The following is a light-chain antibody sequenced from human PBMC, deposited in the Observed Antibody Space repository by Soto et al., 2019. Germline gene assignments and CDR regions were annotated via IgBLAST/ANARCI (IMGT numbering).Light chain of an antibody. CDR2: GAS. CDR3: QQYGSSPT. V-gene: IGKV3-20*01. CDR1: QSVSNNY. J-gene: IGKJ1*01. Sequence: EIVLTQSPGTLSLSPGERATLSCRASQSVSNNYLAWYQQKPGQATRLLIYGASNRATGIPDRFSGSGSGTDFTLTISRLEPEDFAVYYCQQYGSSPTFGQGTKVDI.